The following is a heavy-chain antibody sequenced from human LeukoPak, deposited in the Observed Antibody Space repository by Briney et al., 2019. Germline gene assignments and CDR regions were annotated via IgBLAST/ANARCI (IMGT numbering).Heavy chain of an antibody. V-gene: IGHV1-18*01. Sequence: ASVKVSFKASGYTFTSYPISWVRQAPGQGLEWMGWITTYNGNTNYAQKLQGRVTMTTDTSTSTAYMDLRGLRSDDTAVYYCARGYDDGDYVGDFDYWGQGTLVTVSS. J-gene: IGHJ4*02. D-gene: IGHD4-17*01. CDR1: GYTFTSYP. CDR3: ARGYDDGDYVGDFDY. CDR2: ITTYNGNT.